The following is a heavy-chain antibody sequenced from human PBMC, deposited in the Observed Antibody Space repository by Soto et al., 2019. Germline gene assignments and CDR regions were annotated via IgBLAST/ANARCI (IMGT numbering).Heavy chain of an antibody. CDR3: ASTKRPSDYYYYYYMDV. J-gene: IGHJ6*03. Sequence: ETLSLTCTVSGGSISSYYWSWIRQPPGKGLEWIGYIYYSGSTNYNPSLKSRVTISVDTSKNQFSLKLSSVTAADTAVYYCASTKRPSDYYYYYYMDVWGKGTTVTSP. V-gene: IGHV4-59*08. CDR1: GGSISSYY. CDR2: IYYSGST.